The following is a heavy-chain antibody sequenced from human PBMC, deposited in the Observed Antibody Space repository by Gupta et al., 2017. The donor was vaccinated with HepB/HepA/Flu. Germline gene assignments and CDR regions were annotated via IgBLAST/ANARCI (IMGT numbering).Heavy chain of an antibody. CDR1: GFTFSSYG. J-gene: IGHJ2*01. V-gene: IGHV3-30*03. Sequence: QVQLVESGGGVVQPGRSLRISCAASGFTFSSYGLHWVRQAPGKGLEWVAVISYDGSNKYYADSVKGRFTISRDNSKNTLYLQMNSLRAEDTAVYYCADSQQGHWYFDLWGRGTLVTVSS. CDR2: ISYDGSNK. CDR3: ADSQQGHWYFDL. D-gene: IGHD6-19*01.